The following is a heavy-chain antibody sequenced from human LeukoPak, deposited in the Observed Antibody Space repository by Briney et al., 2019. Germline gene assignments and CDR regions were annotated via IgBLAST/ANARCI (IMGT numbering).Heavy chain of an antibody. J-gene: IGHJ4*02. D-gene: IGHD2-21*02. V-gene: IGHV3-23*01. CDR3: ARDGGGGDPDY. CDR1: GFTFSSYG. CDR2: ISGSGGST. Sequence: GGSLRLSCAASGFTFSSYGMSWVRQAPGKGLEWVSAISGSGGSTYYADSVKGRFTISRDNSKNTLYLQVNSLRAEDTAVYYCARDGGGGDPDYWGQGTLVTVSS.